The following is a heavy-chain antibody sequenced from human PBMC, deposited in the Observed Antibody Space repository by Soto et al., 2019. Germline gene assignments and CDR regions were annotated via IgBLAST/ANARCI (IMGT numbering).Heavy chain of an antibody. Sequence: EVKLLESGGGLAQPGGSLRLSCVGSGFTFDSYAISWVRQAPGGRLQWIAAISGSADGTDYAHSVRGRFTISRDNAKKTVHLQMDSLRVEETAVYFCAKDTVGGYSFWSGYYSDGLDVWGQGTLVTVS. CDR2: ISGSADGT. J-gene: IGHJ3*01. V-gene: IGHV3-23*01. CDR1: GFTFDSYA. CDR3: AKDTVGGYSFWSGYYSDGLDV. D-gene: IGHD3-3*01.